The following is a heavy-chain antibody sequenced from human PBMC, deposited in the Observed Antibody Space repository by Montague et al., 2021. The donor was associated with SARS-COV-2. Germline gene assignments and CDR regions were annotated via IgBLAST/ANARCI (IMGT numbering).Heavy chain of an antibody. Sequence: PALVKPTQTLTLTCTFSGFSLSTSGVGVGWIRQPPGKALERLALIYWDDDKRYSPSLKSRLTITKDTSKNQVVLTMTNMDPVDTATYYCVHRRGLLLSDAFDIWGQGTMVTVSS. CDR1: GFSLSTSGVG. J-gene: IGHJ3*02. V-gene: IGHV2-5*02. D-gene: IGHD1-26*01. CDR2: IYWDDDK. CDR3: VHRRGLLLSDAFDI.